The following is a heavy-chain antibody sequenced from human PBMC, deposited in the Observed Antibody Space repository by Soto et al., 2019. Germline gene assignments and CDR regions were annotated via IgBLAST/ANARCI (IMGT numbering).Heavy chain of an antibody. J-gene: IGHJ6*03. Sequence: QVQLQQWGAGLLKPSETLSLTCAVYGGSFSGYYCGWIRQPPGKGLEWIGEINHSGSTNYNPSLKSRVTISVDTSTNQFCLKLSSVNAADTAVYYCARGRVIKNYDYYYCCMAVWGKGTTVTVSS. CDR1: GGSFSGYY. CDR2: INHSGST. D-gene: IGHD1-7*01. CDR3: ARGRVIKNYDYYYCCMAV. V-gene: IGHV4-34*01.